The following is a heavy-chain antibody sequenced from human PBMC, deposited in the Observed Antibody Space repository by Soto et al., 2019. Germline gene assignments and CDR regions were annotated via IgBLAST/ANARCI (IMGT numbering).Heavy chain of an antibody. D-gene: IGHD6-13*01. CDR1: GGTFSSYT. V-gene: IGHV1-69*08. J-gene: IGHJ6*02. CDR3: ARDLSVQLVRWERDYYYYGMDV. CDR2: IIPILGIA. Sequence: QVQLVQSGAEVKKPGSSVKVSCKASGGTFSSYTISWVRQAPGQGLEWMGRIIPILGIANYAQKFQGRVTITADKSTSTAYMELSSLRSEDTAVYYCARDLSVQLVRWERDYYYYGMDVWGQGTTVTVSS.